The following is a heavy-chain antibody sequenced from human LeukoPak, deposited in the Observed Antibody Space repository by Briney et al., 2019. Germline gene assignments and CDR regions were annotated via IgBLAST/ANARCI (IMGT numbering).Heavy chain of an antibody. CDR2: ISSGRYIH. J-gene: IGHJ5*02. CDR1: GFALTGNY. Sequence: GGSLRLSCVVPGFALTGNYMSCIRQAPGKKPEWVAYISSGRYIHYYADSVRGRFTISRYNSKNSLYLEMSDLRVEDTALYYCARGKRTFDPWGQGKLVTVTS. CDR3: ARGKRTFDP. V-gene: IGHV3-11*01.